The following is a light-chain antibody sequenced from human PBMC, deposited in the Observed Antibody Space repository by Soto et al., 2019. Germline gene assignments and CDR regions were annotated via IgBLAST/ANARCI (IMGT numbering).Light chain of an antibody. J-gene: IGLJ1*01. CDR2: EVS. CDR3: SSYTSSSTYV. Sequence: QSALTQPASVSGSPGQSITISCTGTSSDVGGYNYVYWYQQHPGKAPKLMIYEVSNRPSGVSNRFSGSKSGHTASLTISGLQAEDEADYYCSSYTSSSTYVFGTGTKLTVL. CDR1: SSDVGGYNY. V-gene: IGLV2-14*01.